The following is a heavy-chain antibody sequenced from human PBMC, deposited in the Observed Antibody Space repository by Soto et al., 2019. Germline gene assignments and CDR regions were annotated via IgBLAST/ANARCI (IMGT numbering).Heavy chain of an antibody. J-gene: IGHJ3*02. CDR1: GFTFSSYG. CDR2: ISYDGSNK. V-gene: IGHV3-30*18. Sequence: QVQLVESGGGVVQPGRSLRLSCAASGFTFSSYGMHWVRQAPGKGLEWVAVISYDGSNKYYADSVKGRFTISRDNSKNTLYLQMNSLRAEDTAVYYCANLGAHAFDIWGQGTMVTVSP. CDR3: ANLGAHAFDI.